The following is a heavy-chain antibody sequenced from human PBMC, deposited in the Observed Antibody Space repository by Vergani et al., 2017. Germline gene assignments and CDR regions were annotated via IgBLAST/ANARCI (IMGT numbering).Heavy chain of an antibody. Sequence: EVQLVESGGGLVQPGRSLRLSCAASGFTFDDYAMHWVRQAPGKGLEWVSGISWNSGSIGYADSVKGRFTISRDNAKNSLYLQMNSLRAEDTALYYCAKDMSAQLVGLPDYWGQGTLVTVSS. D-gene: IGHD6-6*01. CDR1: GFTFDDYA. V-gene: IGHV3-9*01. J-gene: IGHJ4*02. CDR3: AKDMSAQLVGLPDY. CDR2: ISWNSGSI.